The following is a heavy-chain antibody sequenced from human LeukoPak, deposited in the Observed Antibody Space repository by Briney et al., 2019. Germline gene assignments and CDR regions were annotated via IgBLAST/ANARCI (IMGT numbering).Heavy chain of an antibody. D-gene: IGHD3-10*01. CDR1: GYSISSGYY. J-gene: IGHJ4*02. CDR2: IYHSGST. Sequence: PSETLSLTCTVSGYSISSGYYWGWIRQPPGKGLEWIGSIYHSGSTYYNPSLKSRVTISVDTSKNQFSLKLSSVTAADTAVYYCARSYYRSYYFDYWGQGTLVTVSS. CDR3: ARSYYRSYYFDY. V-gene: IGHV4-38-2*02.